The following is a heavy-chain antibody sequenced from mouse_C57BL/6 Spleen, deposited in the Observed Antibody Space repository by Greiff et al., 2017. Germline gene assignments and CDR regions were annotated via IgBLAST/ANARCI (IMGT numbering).Heavy chain of an antibody. Sequence: QVQLKESGAELVRPGASVTLSCKASGYTFTDYEMHWVKQTPVHGLEWIGAIDPDTGGTAYTQKFKGKAILTADKSSSTAYMELRSLTSEDSAVYYCTRRMGNYPYYAMDYWGQGTSVTVSS. CDR3: TRRMGNYPYYAMDY. D-gene: IGHD2-1*01. J-gene: IGHJ4*01. V-gene: IGHV1-15*01. CDR2: IDPDTGGT. CDR1: GYTFTDYE.